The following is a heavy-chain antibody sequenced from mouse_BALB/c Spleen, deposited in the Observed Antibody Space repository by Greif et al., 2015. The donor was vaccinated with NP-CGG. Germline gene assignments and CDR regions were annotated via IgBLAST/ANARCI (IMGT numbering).Heavy chain of an antibody. D-gene: IGHD2-3*01. CDR2: ISSGGSYT. J-gene: IGHJ2*01. V-gene: IGHV5-9-4*01. Sequence: EVQVVESGGGLVKPGGSLKLSCAASGFTFSSYAMSWVRQSPEKRLEWVAEISSGGSYTYYPDTVTGRFTISRDNAKNTLYLEMSSLRSEDTAMYYCARIYDGYYFDYWGQGTTLTVSS. CDR3: ARIYDGYYFDY. CDR1: GFTFSSYA.